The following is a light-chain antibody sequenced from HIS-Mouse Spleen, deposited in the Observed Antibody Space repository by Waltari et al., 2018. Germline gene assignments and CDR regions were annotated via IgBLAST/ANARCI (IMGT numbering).Light chain of an antibody. J-gene: IGLJ1*01. CDR1: QFGDNY. CDR3: QAWDSSTAV. Sequence: SYELTPPPSLSVSPGQTARITCPGDQFGDNYACCYQQKPGQSTVLVIYQDSKRPSGIPERLSGSNSGNTATLTISGTQAMDEADYYCQAWDSSTAVFGTGTKVTVL. CDR2: QDS. V-gene: IGLV3-1*01.